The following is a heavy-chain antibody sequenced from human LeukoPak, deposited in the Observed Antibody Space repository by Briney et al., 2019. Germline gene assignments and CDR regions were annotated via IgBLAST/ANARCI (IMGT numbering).Heavy chain of an antibody. Sequence: VASVKVSCKASGYAFTTYYIHWVRQAPGQGLEWLGIINPRGGSTNYAHNFQGRVTMTRDTSTSTVYMDLSSLRSDDTAVYYCARDPPGDFWSGPGSWGQGTLVTVSS. J-gene: IGHJ5*02. CDR3: ARDPPGDFWSGPGS. CDR2: INPRGGST. D-gene: IGHD3-3*01. CDR1: GYAFTTYY. V-gene: IGHV1-46*01.